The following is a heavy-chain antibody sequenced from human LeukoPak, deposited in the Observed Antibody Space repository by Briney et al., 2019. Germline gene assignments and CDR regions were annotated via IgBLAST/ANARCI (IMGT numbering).Heavy chain of an antibody. Sequence: SETLSLTCTVSGGSISSYYWSWIRQPPGKGLEWLGYIFYSGSTNYNPSLKSRVTISLDTPKNQFSLKLSSVTAADTAVYYCARLAAAGTAAIDYWGQGTLVTVSS. D-gene: IGHD6-13*01. CDR2: IFYSGST. J-gene: IGHJ4*02. CDR1: GGSISSYY. V-gene: IGHV4-59*01. CDR3: ARLAAAGTAAIDY.